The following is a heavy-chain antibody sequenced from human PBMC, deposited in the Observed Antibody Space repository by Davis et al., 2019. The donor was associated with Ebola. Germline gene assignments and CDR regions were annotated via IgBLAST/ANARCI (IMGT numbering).Heavy chain of an antibody. Sequence: GESLKISCAASGFTLSHAWMNWVRQAPGKGLEWVGRIKTKTEGGPTDFAAPVKGRFTISTDDSTNTLYLHMYSLKTEDTAVYYCTADLPSSSGWSSDHWGQGTLVTVSS. V-gene: IGHV3-15*07. CDR3: TADLPSSSGWSSDH. CDR1: GFTLSHAW. CDR2: IKTKTEGGPT. J-gene: IGHJ4*02. D-gene: IGHD6-13*01.